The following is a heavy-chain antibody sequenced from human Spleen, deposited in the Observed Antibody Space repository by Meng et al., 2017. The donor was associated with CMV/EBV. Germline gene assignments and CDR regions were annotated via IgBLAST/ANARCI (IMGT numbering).Heavy chain of an antibody. CDR3: ARVRYSSGWYPGWFDP. Sequence: QVQLEQSGAEVKKPRASVKVSCKASGYTFTRYGISWGRQAPGQGLEWIGWISAYNVNTNYAQKLQGRVTMTTDTSTSTAYMEMRSLRSDNTAVYYGARVRYSSGWYPGWFDPWGQGTLVTVSS. V-gene: IGHV1-18*01. CDR2: ISAYNVNT. CDR1: GYTFTRYG. D-gene: IGHD6-19*01. J-gene: IGHJ5*02.